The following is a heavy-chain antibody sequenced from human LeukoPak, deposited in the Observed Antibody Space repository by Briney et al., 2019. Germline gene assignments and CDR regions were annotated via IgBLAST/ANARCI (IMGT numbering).Heavy chain of an antibody. J-gene: IGHJ5*02. CDR3: ARVRWFGDGWFDP. CDR2: IYYTGST. CDR1: GGSISTYY. D-gene: IGHD3-10*01. V-gene: IGHV4-59*01. Sequence: SETLSLTCTLSGGSISTYYWSWVRQPPGKGLECIGYIYYTGSTDYNPSLKSRVTMSVDTSKNQFSLKLSSVTAADTAVYYCARVRWFGDGWFDPWGQGTLVTVSS.